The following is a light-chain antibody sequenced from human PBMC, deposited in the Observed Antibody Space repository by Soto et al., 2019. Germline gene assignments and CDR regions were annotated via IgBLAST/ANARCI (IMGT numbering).Light chain of an antibody. V-gene: IGKV1-9*01. J-gene: IGKJ5*01. CDR2: AAS. Sequence: DIQLTQSPSFLSASVGDRVTITCRASQGISSYLAWYHQKSGKAPKFLIYAASTLQSGVPSRFSGSGSGTEFTLTLRSLQPEDFATHYCQSLNDYPITFGQGTRLEIK. CDR3: QSLNDYPIT. CDR1: QGISSY.